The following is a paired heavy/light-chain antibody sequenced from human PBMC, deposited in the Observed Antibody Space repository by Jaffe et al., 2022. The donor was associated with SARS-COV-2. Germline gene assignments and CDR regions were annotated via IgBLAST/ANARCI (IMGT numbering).Light chain of an antibody. CDR1: SGHNRYA. V-gene: IGLV4-69*01. Sequence: QLVLTQLPSASASLGASVNLTCTLSSGHNRYAIAWHQQQPEKGPRYLMKVNSDGSHNRGDGIPDRFSGSTSGAERYLIISSLQSEDEADYYCQTWGTGIGVFGGGTKLTVL. CDR2: VNSDGSH. J-gene: IGLJ3*02. CDR3: QTWGTGIGV.
Heavy chain of an antibody. CDR3: ARAPREVGPKGLIDC. J-gene: IGHJ4*02. D-gene: IGHD1-26*01. CDR1: GFTFSSYA. V-gene: IGHV3-30*04. CDR2: ISYDETNK. Sequence: QVQLVESGGGVVQPGRSLRLSCVTSGFTFSSYAMYWVRQAPGKGLEWVAVISYDETNKQYGDSAKGRFTISRDNSNNTLFLEMNSLRAEDTAVYYCARAPREVGPKGLIDCWGQGTLVSVSS.